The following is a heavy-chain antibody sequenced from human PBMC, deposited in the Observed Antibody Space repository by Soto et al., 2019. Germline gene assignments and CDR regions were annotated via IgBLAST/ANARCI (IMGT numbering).Heavy chain of an antibody. J-gene: IGHJ4*02. CDR2: ISGSGGST. V-gene: IGHV3-23*01. CDR3: TRQPYDSSGYYYNY. D-gene: IGHD3-22*01. Sequence: GGSLRLSCAASGFTFSSYAMSWVRQAPGKGLEWVSAISGSGGSTYYADSVKGRFTISRDNSKNTLYLQMNSLRAEDTAVYYCTRQPYDSSGYYYNYWGQGTLVTVSS. CDR1: GFTFSSYA.